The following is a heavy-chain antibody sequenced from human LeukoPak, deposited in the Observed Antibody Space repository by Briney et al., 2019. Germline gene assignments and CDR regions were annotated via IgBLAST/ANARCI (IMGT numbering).Heavy chain of an antibody. D-gene: IGHD1-1*01. V-gene: IGHV3-7*01. J-gene: IGHJ4*02. Sequence: GGSLRLSCAASGFTFSSFWMSWVRQAPGKGLEWVANIKQDGSEKYYVDSVKGRFTVSRDNAKNSLYLQMNSLRAEDTAVYYCARDGTAGAPFYFDYWGQGTLVTVSS. CDR1: GFTFSSFW. CDR3: ARDGTAGAPFYFDY. CDR2: IKQDGSEK.